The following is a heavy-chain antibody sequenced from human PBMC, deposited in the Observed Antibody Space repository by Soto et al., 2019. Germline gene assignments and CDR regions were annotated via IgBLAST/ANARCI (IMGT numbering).Heavy chain of an antibody. CDR2: ISGSGSKT. D-gene: IGHD3-9*01. J-gene: IGHJ4*02. V-gene: IGHV3-23*01. Sequence: PVGSLRLSCAASGFIFSNYGMSWVRQAPGKGLEWVSGISGSGSKTYYADSVKGRFTISRDNAKNTLYLQMNSLRAEDTAVYYCARDGPGGNGDIFLAFDYWGQGTLGNVPS. CDR1: GFIFSNYG. CDR3: ARDGPGGNGDIFLAFDY.